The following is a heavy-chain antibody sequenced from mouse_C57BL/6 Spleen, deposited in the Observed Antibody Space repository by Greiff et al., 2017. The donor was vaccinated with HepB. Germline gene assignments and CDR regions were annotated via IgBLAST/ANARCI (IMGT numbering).Heavy chain of an antibody. D-gene: IGHD2-1*01. CDR2: ISSGGDYI. V-gene: IGHV5-9-1*02. J-gene: IGHJ3*01. Sequence: EVKLVESGEGLVKPGGSLKLSCAASGFTFSSYAMSWVRQTPEKRLEWVAYISSGGDYIYYADTVKGRFTISRDNARNTLYLQMSSLKSEDTAMYYCTNDVYSGVAYWGQGTLVTVSA. CDR3: TNDVYSGVAY. CDR1: GFTFSSYA.